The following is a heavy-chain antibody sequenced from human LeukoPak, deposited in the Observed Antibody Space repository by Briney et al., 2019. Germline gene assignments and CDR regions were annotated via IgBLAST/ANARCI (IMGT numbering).Heavy chain of an antibody. J-gene: IGHJ4*02. CDR1: GGSISSGGYY. V-gene: IGHV4-31*03. CDR3: GRATSNFFDY. D-gene: IGHD2-8*01. Sequence: SQTLSLTCTVSGGSISSGGYYWSWIRQHPGRGLEWIGYIYYSGSTYYNPSLKSRVTISVDTSKNQFSLKLSSVTAADTAVYYCGRATSNFFDYWGQGTLVTVSS. CDR2: IYYSGST.